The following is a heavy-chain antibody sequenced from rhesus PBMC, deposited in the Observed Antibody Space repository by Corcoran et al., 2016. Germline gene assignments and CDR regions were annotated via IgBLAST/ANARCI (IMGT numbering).Heavy chain of an antibody. CDR3: ARDTSSWSIDY. CDR1: GGSISSGYYY. J-gene: IGHJ4*01. Sequence: QVQLQESGPGLVKPSETLSLTCAVSGGSISSGYYYWSWIRQPPGKGLEWIGYITYSGSPSYNPSLKSRVTISRDTSNNQFSLKLSSVTAADTAVYYCARDTSSWSIDYWGQGVLVTVSS. D-gene: IGHD6-13*01. CDR2: ITYSGSP. V-gene: IGHV4-122*02.